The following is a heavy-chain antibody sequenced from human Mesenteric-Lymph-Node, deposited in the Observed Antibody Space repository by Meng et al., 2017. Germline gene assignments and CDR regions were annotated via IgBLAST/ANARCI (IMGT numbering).Heavy chain of an antibody. J-gene: IGHJ4*02. CDR1: GGSMSSGNYY. CDR3: ASFDHIPRRNYFDY. V-gene: IGHV4-30-4*01. Sequence: GRRQGPGPGPVEPSQTLSLTCTVSGGSMSSGNYYWSWIRQPPGKGLEWIGYIHHSGSAYYNPSLKSRVSISVDTSKNQFSLNLNSMTAADTAVYYCASFDHIPRRNYFDYWGQGTLVTVSS. CDR2: IHHSGSA. D-gene: IGHD2-21*01.